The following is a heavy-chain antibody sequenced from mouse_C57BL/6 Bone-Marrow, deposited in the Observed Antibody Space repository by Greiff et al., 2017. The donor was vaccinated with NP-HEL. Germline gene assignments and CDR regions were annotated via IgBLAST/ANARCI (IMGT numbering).Heavy chain of an antibody. J-gene: IGHJ2*01. CDR1: GYTFTSYG. CDR2: IYIGNGYS. D-gene: IGHD2-1*01. CDR3: ATWYPDY. Sequence: VQLQQSGAELVRPGSSVKMSCKTSGYTFTSYGMNWVKQRPGQGLEWIGYIYIGNGYSAYNEKFKGKATLTSDTSSSTAYMQISSLTSEDSAIYFCATWYPDYGGQGTTLTVTA. V-gene: IGHV1-58*01.